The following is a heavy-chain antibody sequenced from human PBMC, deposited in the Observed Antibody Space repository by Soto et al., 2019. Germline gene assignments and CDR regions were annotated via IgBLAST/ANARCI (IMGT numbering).Heavy chain of an antibody. CDR1: GFTFSSYA. CDR2: ISYDGSNK. D-gene: IGHD2-2*01. CDR3: ARIRSREFDY. V-gene: IGHV3-30-3*01. Sequence: GGSLRLSCAASGFTFSSYAMHWVRQAPGKGLGWVAVISYDGSNKYYADSVKGRFTISRDNSKNTLYLQMNSLRAEDTAVYYCARIRSREFDYWGQGTLVTVSS. J-gene: IGHJ4*02.